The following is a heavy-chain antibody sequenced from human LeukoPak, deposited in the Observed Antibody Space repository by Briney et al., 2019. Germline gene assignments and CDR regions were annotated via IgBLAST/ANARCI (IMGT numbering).Heavy chain of an antibody. Sequence: PGRSLRLSCAASGFTFSNYGMHWVRQAPGKGREWVAFIRYDGSNKYYTDSVKGRFTISRDNSKNTLYLQMNSLRAEDTAVYYCAYGVGATNYYYYYMDVWGKGTTVTVSS. CDR2: IRYDGSNK. D-gene: IGHD1-26*01. J-gene: IGHJ6*03. V-gene: IGHV3-30*02. CDR3: AYGVGATNYYYYYMDV. CDR1: GFTFSNYG.